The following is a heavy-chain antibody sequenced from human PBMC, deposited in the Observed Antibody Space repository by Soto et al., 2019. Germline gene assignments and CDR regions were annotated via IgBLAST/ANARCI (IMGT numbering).Heavy chain of an antibody. V-gene: IGHV4-59*01. CDR3: ARDGVAREGGDYYDDGLDV. CDR2: IYYSGST. D-gene: IGHD2-8*01. Sequence: PSETLSLTCTVSGGSISSYYWSWIRQPPGKGLEWIGYIYYSGSTNYNPSLKSRFTISVDTSKNQFSLKLSSVTAADTAVYYCARDGVAREGGDYYDDGLDVWGKGTTVTVSS. J-gene: IGHJ6*04. CDR1: GGSISSYY.